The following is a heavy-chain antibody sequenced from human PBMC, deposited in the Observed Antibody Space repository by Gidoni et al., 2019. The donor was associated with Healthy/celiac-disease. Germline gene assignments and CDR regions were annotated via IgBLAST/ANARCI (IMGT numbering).Heavy chain of an antibody. CDR1: GFTFDDYA. V-gene: IGHV3-9*01. D-gene: IGHD1-26*01. Sequence: EVQLVEYGGGLVQRGRSLRLSCAASGFTFDDYAMHWVRQAQGKGLEWVSGISWNSGSIGYADSVKGRFTISIDNAKNSLYLQMNSLRAEDTALYYCAKDGIVGASGYYYGMDVWGQGTTVTVSS. CDR3: AKDGIVGASGYYYGMDV. CDR2: ISWNSGSI. J-gene: IGHJ6*02.